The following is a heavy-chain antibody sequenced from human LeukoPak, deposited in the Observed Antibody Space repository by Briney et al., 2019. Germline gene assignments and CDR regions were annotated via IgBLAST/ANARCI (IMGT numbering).Heavy chain of an antibody. J-gene: IGHJ5*02. CDR2: IYSGGST. Sequence: SGGSLRLSCAASGFTVSSNYMSWVRQAPGKGLEWVSVIYSGGSTYYADSVKGRFTISRDNSKNTLYLQMNSLRAEDTAVYHCATRPGSFWSGYHPNWFDPWGQGTLVTVSS. CDR1: GFTVSSNY. D-gene: IGHD3-3*01. V-gene: IGHV3-53*01. CDR3: ATRPGSFWSGYHPNWFDP.